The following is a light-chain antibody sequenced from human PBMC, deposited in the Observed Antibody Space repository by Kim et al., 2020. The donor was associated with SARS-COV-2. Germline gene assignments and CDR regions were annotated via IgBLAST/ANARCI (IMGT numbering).Light chain of an antibody. CDR2: DAS. V-gene: IGKV3-11*01. J-gene: IGKJ4*01. CDR3: QTSSNWPLT. CDR1: QSISSY. Sequence: EIVLTQFPATLSLSPGERATLSCRASQSISSYLAWYQQKPGQAPGLFIYDASSRATGIPARFSGSGSGTDFTLTISSLEPEDFAVYYCQTSSNWPLTIGGGTKVDIK.